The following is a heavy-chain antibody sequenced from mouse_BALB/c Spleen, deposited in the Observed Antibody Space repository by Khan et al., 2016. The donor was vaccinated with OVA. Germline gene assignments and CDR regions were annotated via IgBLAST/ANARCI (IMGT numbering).Heavy chain of an antibody. D-gene: IGHD1-1*01. CDR3: ARDTTVESYWYFDV. V-gene: IGHV2-9*02. CDR2: IWAGGST. CDR1: GFSLTSYG. J-gene: IGHJ1*01. Sequence: QVQLQQSGSGLVAPSQSLSITCTVSGFSLTSYGVHWVRQPPGKGLEWLGVIWAGGSTNYNSALLSRLSISKDNSKSQVFLKMNSLQTDDTAMYYWARDTTVESYWYFDVWGAGTTVTVSS.